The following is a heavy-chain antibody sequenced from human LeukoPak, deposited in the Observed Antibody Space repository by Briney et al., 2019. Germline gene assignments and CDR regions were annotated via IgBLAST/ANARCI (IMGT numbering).Heavy chain of an antibody. Sequence: GGSLRLSCAASGFTFSSSAMSWVRQAPGKGLEWVSSISGSGGSTYYADSVKGRFTISRDNSKNTLYLQMNSLRAEDTAVYYCATFRWGYSYGRFDYWGQGTLVTVSS. CDR3: ATFRWGYSYGRFDY. CDR1: GFTFSSSA. CDR2: ISGSGGST. D-gene: IGHD5-18*01. J-gene: IGHJ4*02. V-gene: IGHV3-23*01.